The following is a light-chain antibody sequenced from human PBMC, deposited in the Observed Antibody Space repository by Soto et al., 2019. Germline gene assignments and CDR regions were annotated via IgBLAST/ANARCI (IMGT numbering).Light chain of an antibody. Sequence: DIVMTQSPDSLAVSLGERATINCKSSQSVLHSSFNKNYLTWYQQKAGQPPKLLIYWASTRESGVPDRFSGSGSGTDFTLTISSLQAEDVAVYXXXQLYXTPQTFGQGTKVDIK. J-gene: IGKJ1*01. CDR2: WAS. V-gene: IGKV4-1*01. CDR3: XQLYXTPQT. CDR1: QSVLHSSFNKNY.